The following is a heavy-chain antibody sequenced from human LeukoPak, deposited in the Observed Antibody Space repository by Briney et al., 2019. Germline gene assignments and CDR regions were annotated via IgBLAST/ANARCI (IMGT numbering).Heavy chain of an antibody. CDR2: FDPEDGET. CDR1: GYTLTELS. CDR3: ATEDFWRGYCRY. J-gene: IGHJ4*02. D-gene: IGHD3-3*01. V-gene: IGHV1-24*01. Sequence: ASVKVSCKVSGYTLTELSMHWVRQAPGKGLEWMGGFDPEDGETIYAQKFQGRVTMTEDTSTNTAYMELSSLRSEDTAVYYCATEDFWRGYCRYWGQGTLVTVSS.